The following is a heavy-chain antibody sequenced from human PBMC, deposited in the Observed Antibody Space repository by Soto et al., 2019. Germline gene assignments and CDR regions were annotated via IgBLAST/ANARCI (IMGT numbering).Heavy chain of an antibody. Sequence: GGSLRLSCAASGFTFSNAWMSWVRQAPGKGLEWIGRIKTNSYGGTVDYASPVKGRFTISRDDSKSMLYLDLNSLKTEDTGVYFCATVYCATTSCYAPFDYWGKGTLVTVSS. D-gene: IGHD2-2*01. V-gene: IGHV3-15*01. CDR1: GFTFSNAW. J-gene: IGHJ4*02. CDR2: IKTNSYGGTV. CDR3: ATVYCATTSCYAPFDY.